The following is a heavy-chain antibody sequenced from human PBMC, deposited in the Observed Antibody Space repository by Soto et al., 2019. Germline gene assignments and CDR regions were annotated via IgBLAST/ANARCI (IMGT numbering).Heavy chain of an antibody. Sequence: EVQLLESGGGLVQPGGSLRLSCAASGFTFSSYAMSWVRQAPGKGLEWVSAISGSGGSTYYADSVKGRFTISRDNSRNTLYLQMNSLRAEDTAVYYCARGYSGSVYFDYWGQGTLVTVSS. CDR1: GFTFSSYA. V-gene: IGHV3-23*01. CDR2: ISGSGGST. CDR3: ARGYSGSVYFDY. D-gene: IGHD1-26*01. J-gene: IGHJ4*02.